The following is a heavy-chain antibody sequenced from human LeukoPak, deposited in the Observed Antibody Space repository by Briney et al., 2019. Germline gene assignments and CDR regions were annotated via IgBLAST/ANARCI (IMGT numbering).Heavy chain of an antibody. CDR2: IYSGGTT. Sequence: GGSLRLSCAASGFTVSSNSMSWVRQAPGKGLEWVSVIYSGGTTYYADSVKGRFTISRDNAKNTLYLQMNSLRAEDTAVYYCARATVVTPKAFDIWGKGTTVTVSS. CDR1: GFTVSSNS. D-gene: IGHD4-23*01. V-gene: IGHV3-66*01. CDR3: ARATVVTPKAFDI. J-gene: IGHJ6*04.